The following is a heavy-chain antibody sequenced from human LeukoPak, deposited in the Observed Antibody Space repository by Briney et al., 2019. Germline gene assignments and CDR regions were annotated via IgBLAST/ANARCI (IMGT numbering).Heavy chain of an antibody. CDR2: IYYSGST. D-gene: IGHD3-22*01. V-gene: IGHV4-31*03. J-gene: IGHJ6*02. CDR3: ARDRYYYDSSGYFRAPYYGMDV. CDR1: GGSISSGGYY. Sequence: SETLSLTCTVSGGSISSGGYYGSWIRQHPGKGLEWIGYIYYSGSTYYNPSLKSRVTISVDMSKNQFSLKLSSVTAADTAVYYCARDRYYYDSSGYFRAPYYGMDVWGQGTTVTVSS.